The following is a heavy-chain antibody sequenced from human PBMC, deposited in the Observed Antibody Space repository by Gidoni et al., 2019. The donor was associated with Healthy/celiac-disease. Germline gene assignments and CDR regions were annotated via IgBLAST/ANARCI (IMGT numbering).Heavy chain of an antibody. J-gene: IGHJ6*03. Sequence: QVQLVESGGGVVQPGRSLRLSCAASGFTFSSYAMHWVRQAPGKGLEWVAVISYDGSNKYYADSVKGRFTISRDNSKNTLYLQMNSLRAEDTAVYYCARDGYNWNLEDYYYYMDVWGKGTTVTVSS. CDR2: ISYDGSNK. V-gene: IGHV3-30*01. CDR1: GFTFSSYA. D-gene: IGHD1-7*01. CDR3: ARDGYNWNLEDYYYYMDV.